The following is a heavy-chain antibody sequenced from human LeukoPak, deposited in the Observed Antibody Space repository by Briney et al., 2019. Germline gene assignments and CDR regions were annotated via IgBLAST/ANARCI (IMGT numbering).Heavy chain of an antibody. D-gene: IGHD5-12*01. Sequence: PGGSLRLSCAASGFTFTTYSMNWVRQAPGKGLEWVSYISPSSSTIYYADSVKGRFTISRDNAKNSLYLQMNSLRAEDTAVYYCAKPIVATKNWFDPWGQGTLVTVSS. CDR3: AKPIVATKNWFDP. CDR2: ISPSSSTI. J-gene: IGHJ5*02. CDR1: GFTFTTYS. V-gene: IGHV3-48*01.